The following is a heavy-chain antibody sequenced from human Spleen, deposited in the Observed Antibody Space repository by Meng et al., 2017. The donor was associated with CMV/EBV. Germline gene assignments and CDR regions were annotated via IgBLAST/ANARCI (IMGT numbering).Heavy chain of an antibody. CDR3: ARVREHTSLGNYWFDP. Sequence: GAGINTTKWWACVRQPPGKGLEWVGEIKHSGNSHSNPSLKSRLTLTLDTSKNHLSLRMTSVTAEDTAIYYCARVREHTSLGNYWFDPWGQGTLVTVSS. V-gene: IGHV4-4*02. D-gene: IGHD3-16*01. CDR2: IKHSGNS. CDR1: GAGINTTKW. J-gene: IGHJ5*02.